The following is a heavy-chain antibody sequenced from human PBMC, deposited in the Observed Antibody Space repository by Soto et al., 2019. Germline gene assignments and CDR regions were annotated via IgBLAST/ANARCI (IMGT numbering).Heavy chain of an antibody. CDR1: GGSVSSPGFH. V-gene: IGHV4-39*01. CDR3: ARHSSPYSYSDWFDP. Sequence: QLQLHESGPRLVKPSETLSLTCTVSGGSVSSPGFHWGWIRQPPGKGLQWVGTISYSETTYSNPSLMRRVTIAVDTSKTPSSLKLSSVTAAVTAVYYCARHSSPYSYSDWFDPWGQGTLVTVSS. J-gene: IGHJ5*02. CDR2: ISYSETT. D-gene: IGHD1-26*01.